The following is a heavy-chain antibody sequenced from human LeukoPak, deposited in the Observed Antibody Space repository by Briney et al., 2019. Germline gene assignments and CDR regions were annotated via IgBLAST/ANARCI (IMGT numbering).Heavy chain of an antibody. CDR2: IYYSGST. J-gene: IGHJ6*02. CDR1: GGSINNYY. Sequence: SETLSLTCTVSGGSINNYYWSWIRQPPGKGLEWIGYIYYSGSTNYNPSLKRRVTQSVDTSKNQFSLKLSSVTAVDTAVYYCARLRPDYDILTGFPMDVWGPGTTVTVSS. D-gene: IGHD3-9*01. V-gene: IGHV4-59*01. CDR3: ARLRPDYDILTGFPMDV.